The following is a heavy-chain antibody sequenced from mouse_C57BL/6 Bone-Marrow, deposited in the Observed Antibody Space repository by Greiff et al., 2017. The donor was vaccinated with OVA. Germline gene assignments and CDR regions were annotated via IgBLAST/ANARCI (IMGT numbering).Heavy chain of an antibody. Sequence: VQLKQSGPELVKPGASVKMSCKASGYTFTDYNMHWVKQSHGKSLEWIGYINPNNGGTSYNQKFKGKATLTVNKSSSTAYMELRSLTSEDSAVYYCARSPISYLYAMDYWGQGTSVTVSS. CDR3: ARSPISYLYAMDY. D-gene: IGHD5-5*01. V-gene: IGHV1-22*01. J-gene: IGHJ4*01. CDR2: INPNNGGT. CDR1: GYTFTDYN.